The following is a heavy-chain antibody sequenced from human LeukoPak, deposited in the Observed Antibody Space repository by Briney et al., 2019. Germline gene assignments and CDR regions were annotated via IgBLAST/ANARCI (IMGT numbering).Heavy chain of an antibody. Sequence: TGGSLRLSCVASGFTFSSYAMSWVRQAPGKGLEWVSAISGSGGSTYYADSVKGRFTISRDNSKNTLYLQMNSLRAEDTAVYYCAKDRGFGVVPAAHDAFDIWGQGTMVTVSS. CDR3: AKDRGFGVVPAAHDAFDI. CDR1: GFTFSSYA. CDR2: ISGSGGST. J-gene: IGHJ3*02. V-gene: IGHV3-23*01. D-gene: IGHD2-2*01.